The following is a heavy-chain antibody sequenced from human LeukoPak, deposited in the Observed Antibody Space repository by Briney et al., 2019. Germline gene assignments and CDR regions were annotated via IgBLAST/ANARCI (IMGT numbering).Heavy chain of an antibody. Sequence: GASVKVSCNTSGYSFTSYDINWVQQAAGQGLEWMGWMNANSGNTGYAPKFQGRVTMTRDTSIGTAYMELSSLRSEDTAVYYCARGPVEYCSGGSCYSPSYWGQGTLVTVSS. V-gene: IGHV1-8*01. D-gene: IGHD2-15*01. CDR2: MNANSGNT. J-gene: IGHJ4*02. CDR3: ARGPVEYCSGGSCYSPSY. CDR1: GYSFTSYD.